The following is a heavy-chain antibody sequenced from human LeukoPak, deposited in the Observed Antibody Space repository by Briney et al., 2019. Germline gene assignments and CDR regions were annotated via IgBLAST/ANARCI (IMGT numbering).Heavy chain of an antibody. J-gene: IGHJ5*02. V-gene: IGHV1-2*02. CDR1: GYTFTGYY. CDR2: INPNSGGT. Sequence: GASVKVSCKASGYTFTGYYMHWVRQAPGQGLEWMGWINPNSGGTNYAQKFQGRVTMTRDTSISTAYMELSRLRSDDTAVYYCARGTVTTWGNWFDPWGQGTLVTVSS. D-gene: IGHD4-17*01. CDR3: ARGTVTTWGNWFDP.